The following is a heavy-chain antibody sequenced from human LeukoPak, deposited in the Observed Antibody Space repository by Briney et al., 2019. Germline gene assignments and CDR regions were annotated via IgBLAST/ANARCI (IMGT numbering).Heavy chain of an antibody. Sequence: GRSLRLSCAASGFTFSSYAMHWVRQAPGKGLEWVAVISYDGSNKYYADSVKGRFTISRDNSKNTLYLQMNSLRAEDTAVYYCARDCSGYFDYWGQGTLVTVSS. V-gene: IGHV3-30-3*01. CDR2: ISYDGSNK. D-gene: IGHD3-22*01. CDR1: GFTFSSYA. J-gene: IGHJ4*02. CDR3: ARDCSGYFDY.